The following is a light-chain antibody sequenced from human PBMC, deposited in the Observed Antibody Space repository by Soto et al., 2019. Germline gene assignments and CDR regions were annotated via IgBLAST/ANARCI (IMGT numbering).Light chain of an antibody. J-gene: IGKJ2*01. CDR2: SAS. CDR1: QNIRTY. Sequence: IQVTQYTNFQSAYVGDNVTITCRLNQNIRTYLNWYQQIPGRAPKLLIHSASALPCGVPSRFSGSGSGIEFTLTICGFQPEDFVTYYCQQGQSLPYPLGQVTK. CDR3: QQGQSLPYP. V-gene: IGKV1-39*01.